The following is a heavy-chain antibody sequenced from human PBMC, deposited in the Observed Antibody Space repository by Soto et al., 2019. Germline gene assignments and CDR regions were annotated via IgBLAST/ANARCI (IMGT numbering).Heavy chain of an antibody. V-gene: IGHV4-31*03. CDR3: ARDALGYCSSTSCSHYGMDV. CDR2: IYYSGST. CDR1: GGSISSGGYY. Sequence: QVQLQESGPGLVKPSQTLSLTCTVSGGSISSGGYYWSWIRQHAGKGLEWIGYIYYSGSTYYNPSLKSRVTISVDTSKNQFSLKLSSVTASDTAVYYCARDALGYCSSTSCSHYGMDVWGQGTTVTVSS. J-gene: IGHJ6*02. D-gene: IGHD2-2*01.